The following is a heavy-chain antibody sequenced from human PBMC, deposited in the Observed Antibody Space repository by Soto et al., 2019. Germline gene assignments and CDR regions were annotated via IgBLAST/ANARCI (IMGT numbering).Heavy chain of an antibody. J-gene: IGHJ4*02. CDR1: GYTFTSYG. CDR3: ASRPYSSGIRHYYFDS. CDR2: ISAYNGNT. Sequence: ASVKVSCKASGYTFTSYGISWVRQAPGQGLEWMGWISAYNGNTNYAQKLQGRVTMTTDTSTSTAYMELRSLRSDDTAVYYCASRPYSSGIRHYYFDSWGQGTLVTVSS. V-gene: IGHV1-18*01. D-gene: IGHD6-19*01.